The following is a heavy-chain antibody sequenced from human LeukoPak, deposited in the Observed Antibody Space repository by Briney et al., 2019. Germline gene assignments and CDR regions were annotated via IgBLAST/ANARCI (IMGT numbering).Heavy chain of an antibody. D-gene: IGHD3-9*01. CDR2: ISAYNGNT. CDR3: ARDLAPPTYYDILTGYWKYSSGWYYIDY. J-gene: IGHJ4*02. CDR1: GYTFTSYG. Sequence: ASVKVSCKASGYTFTSYGISWVRQAPGQGLEWMGWISAYNGNTNYAQTLQGRVTMTTDTSTSTAYMELRSLRSDDTAVYYCARDLAPPTYYDILTGYWKYSSGWYYIDYWGQGTLVTVSS. V-gene: IGHV1-18*01.